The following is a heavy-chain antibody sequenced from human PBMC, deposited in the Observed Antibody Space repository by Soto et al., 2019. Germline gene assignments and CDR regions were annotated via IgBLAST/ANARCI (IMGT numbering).Heavy chain of an antibody. D-gene: IGHD2-2*01. CDR1: GYTFTSYD. V-gene: IGHV1-8*01. CDR3: ARADIVVVPAAMGGYYYYYGMDV. CDR2: MNPNSGNT. J-gene: IGHJ6*02. Sequence: ASVKVSCKASGYTFTSYDINWVRQATGQGLEWMGWMNPNSGNTGYAQKFQGRVTMTRDTSASTAYMELSSLRSEDTAVYYCARADIVVVPAAMGGYYYYYGMDVWGQGTTVTSP.